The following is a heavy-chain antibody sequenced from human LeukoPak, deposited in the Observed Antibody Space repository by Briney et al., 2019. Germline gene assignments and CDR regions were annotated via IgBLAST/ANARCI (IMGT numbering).Heavy chain of an antibody. D-gene: IGHD3-22*01. CDR1: GYTFTSYD. V-gene: IGHV1-8*01. CDR3: ARGNYDSRMYYFDY. J-gene: IGHJ4*02. CDR2: TNPNSGNT. Sequence: GASVKLSCKASGYTFTSYDINWVRQATGQGLEWMGWTNPNSGNTGYAQKFQGRVTMTRNTSISTAYMELSSLRSEDTAVYYCARGNYDSRMYYFDYWGQGTLVTVSS.